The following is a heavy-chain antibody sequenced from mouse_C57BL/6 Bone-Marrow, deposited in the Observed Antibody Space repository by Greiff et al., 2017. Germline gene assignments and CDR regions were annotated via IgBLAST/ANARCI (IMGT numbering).Heavy chain of an antibody. CDR1: GYSFTDYN. CDR3: AREGDYAWFAY. CDR2: INPNYGTT. J-gene: IGHJ3*01. D-gene: IGHD1-1*02. Sequence: EVQLQQSGPELVKPGASVKISCKASGYSFTDYNMNWVKQSNGKSLEWIGVINPNYGTTSYNPKFKGQATLPVDQSSSTAYMQLNNLTSEDSAVYYCAREGDYAWFAYWGQETLVTVSA. V-gene: IGHV1-39*01.